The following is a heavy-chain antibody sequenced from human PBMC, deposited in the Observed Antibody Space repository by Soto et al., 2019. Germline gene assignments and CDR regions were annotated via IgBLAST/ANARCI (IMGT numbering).Heavy chain of an antibody. CDR1: GFTFSSYG. V-gene: IGHV3-30*18. Sequence: GGSLRLSCAASGFTFSSYGMHWVRQAPGKGLEWVAVISYDGSNKYYADSVKGRFTISRDNSKNTLYLQMNSLRAEDTAVYYCAKVGTGHLSGGAYWGQGTLVTVSS. D-gene: IGHD3-10*01. J-gene: IGHJ4*02. CDR3: AKVGTGHLSGGAY. CDR2: ISYDGSNK.